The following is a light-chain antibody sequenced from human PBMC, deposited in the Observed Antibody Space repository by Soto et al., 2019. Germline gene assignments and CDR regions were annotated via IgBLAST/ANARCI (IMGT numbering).Light chain of an antibody. CDR1: QGISNY. Sequence: DIQMTQSPSSLSASVGDRVTITCRASQGISNYLAWYQQKPGKVPKLLIYAASTLQSGVPSRCSGSGSATDFTVTISSLQPEDVATYYCQKYNSAPRTFGEGTRLEIK. CDR3: QKYNSAPRT. J-gene: IGKJ5*01. V-gene: IGKV1-27*01. CDR2: AAS.